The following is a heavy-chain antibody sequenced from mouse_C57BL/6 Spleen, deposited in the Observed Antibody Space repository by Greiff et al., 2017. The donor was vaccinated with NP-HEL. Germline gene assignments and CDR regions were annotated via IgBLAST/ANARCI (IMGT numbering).Heavy chain of an antibody. V-gene: IGHV5-12*01. Sequence: EVKLVESGGGLVQPGGSLKLSCAASGFTFSDYYMYWVRQTPEKRLEWVAYISNGGGSTYYPDTVKGRFTISRDNAKNTLYLQMSRLKSEDTAMYYCARHYGSSLDWYFDVWGTGTTVTVSS. D-gene: IGHD1-1*01. CDR3: ARHYGSSLDWYFDV. J-gene: IGHJ1*03. CDR1: GFTFSDYY. CDR2: ISNGGGST.